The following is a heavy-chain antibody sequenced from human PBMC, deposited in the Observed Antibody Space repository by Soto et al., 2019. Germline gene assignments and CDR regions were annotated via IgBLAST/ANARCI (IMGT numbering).Heavy chain of an antibody. J-gene: IGHJ4*02. V-gene: IGHV3-73*01. D-gene: IGHD3-22*01. Sequence: GGSLRLSCAVSGFTFSDSAIHWVRQASGKGLEWVGRIRSKANNYATVYAASVQGRFTISRDDSKNTAYLQMNSLKTEDTALYYCARLWGTVVRDADYSGQGTLVTVSS. CDR1: GFTFSDSA. CDR2: IRSKANNYAT. CDR3: ARLWGTVVRDADY.